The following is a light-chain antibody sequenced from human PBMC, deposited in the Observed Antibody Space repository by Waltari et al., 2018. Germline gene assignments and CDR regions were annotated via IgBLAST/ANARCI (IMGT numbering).Light chain of an antibody. CDR2: DVS. J-gene: IGLJ2*01. CDR3: CSYAGSYTTHVV. Sequence: QSALTQPRSVSGSPGQSVTIPCPGTSSDVGGYNYVPWYQQHPGKAPKLMIYDVSKRPSGVPDRFSGSKSGNTASLTISGLQAEDEADYYCCSYAGSYTTHVVFGGGTKLTVL. V-gene: IGLV2-11*01. CDR1: SSDVGGYNY.